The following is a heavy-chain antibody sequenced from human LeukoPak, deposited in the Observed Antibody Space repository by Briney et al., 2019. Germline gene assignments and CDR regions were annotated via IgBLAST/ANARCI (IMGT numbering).Heavy chain of an antibody. Sequence: SETLSLTCIVSGGFISSYYWSWIRPPAGKGLEWIGRIYNGGNTYYNPSLKSRVTMSVDTSKNQFSLKLSSVTAADTAVYYCARYGGSGDTRGYFDYWGQGTLVTVSS. D-gene: IGHD2-15*01. J-gene: IGHJ4*02. CDR1: GGFISSYY. CDR2: IYNGGNT. CDR3: ARYGGSGDTRGYFDY. V-gene: IGHV4-4*07.